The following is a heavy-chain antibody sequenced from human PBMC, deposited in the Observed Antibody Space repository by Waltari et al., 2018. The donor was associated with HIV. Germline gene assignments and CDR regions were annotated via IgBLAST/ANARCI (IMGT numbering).Heavy chain of an antibody. J-gene: IGHJ4*02. CDR2: INHSGST. D-gene: IGHD3-22*01. Sequence: QVQLQQWGAGLLKPSETLSLTCAVYGGSFSGYYWSWIRQPPGKGLEWIGEINHSGSTNYNPSLKSRVTISVDPSKNQFSLKLSSVTAADTAVYYCARGLEVTMIVVATFDYWGQGTLVTVSS. CDR3: ARGLEVTMIVVATFDY. V-gene: IGHV4-34*01. CDR1: GGSFSGYY.